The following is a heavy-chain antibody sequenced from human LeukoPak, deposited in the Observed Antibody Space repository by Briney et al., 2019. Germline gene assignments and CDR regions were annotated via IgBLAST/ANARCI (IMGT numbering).Heavy chain of an antibody. CDR2: ISGSGGST. D-gene: IGHD6-19*01. J-gene: IGHJ4*02. CDR1: GFTFSSYA. V-gene: IGHV3-23*01. Sequence: GGSLRLSCAASGFTFSSYAMSWVRQAPGKGLEWVSAISGSGGSTYYADSVKGRFTISRDNSKNTLYLQMNSLRGEDTAVYYCAKSPLGFGSGWSQNPLDYWGQGALVTVSS. CDR3: AKSPLGFGSGWSQNPLDY.